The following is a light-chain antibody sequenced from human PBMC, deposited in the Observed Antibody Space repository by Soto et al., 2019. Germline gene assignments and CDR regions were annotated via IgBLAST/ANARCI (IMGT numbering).Light chain of an antibody. CDR3: QAWDSSTAV. Sequence: SYELTQPPSVSVAPGQTARVTCGGNNIGSKSVHWYQQRPGQAPVVVVYDDSDRPSGIPERFSGSNSGNTATLTISGTQAMDEADYYCQAWDSSTAVFGGGTQLTVL. CDR2: DDS. J-gene: IGLJ2*01. V-gene: IGLV3-21*02. CDR1: NIGSKS.